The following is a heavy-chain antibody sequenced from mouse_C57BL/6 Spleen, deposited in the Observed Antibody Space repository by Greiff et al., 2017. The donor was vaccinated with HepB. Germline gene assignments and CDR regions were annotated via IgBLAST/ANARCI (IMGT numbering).Heavy chain of an antibody. D-gene: IGHD3-1*01. CDR3: ARRGAGAYFDY. J-gene: IGHJ2*01. Sequence: QVQLQQSGAELARPGASVKLSCKASGYTFTSYGISWVKQRTGQGLEWIGEIYPRSGNTYYNEKFKGKATLTADKSSSTAYMELRSLTSEDSAVYFCARRGAGAYFDYWGQGTTRTVSS. CDR2: IYPRSGNT. CDR1: GYTFTSYG. V-gene: IGHV1-81*01.